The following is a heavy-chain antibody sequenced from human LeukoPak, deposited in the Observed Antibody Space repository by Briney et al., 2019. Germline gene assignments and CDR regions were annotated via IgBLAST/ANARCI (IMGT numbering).Heavy chain of an antibody. CDR1: GFTFSSYG. J-gene: IGHJ5*02. CDR3: ARDYGDYIWFDP. V-gene: IGHV3-48*02. CDR2: ISSSSTI. D-gene: IGHD4-17*01. Sequence: RGSLRLSCAASGFTFSSYGMNWVRQAPGKGLEWVSYISSSSTIYYADSVKGRFTISRDNAKNSLYLQMNSLRDEDTAVYYCARDYGDYIWFDPWGQGTLVTVAS.